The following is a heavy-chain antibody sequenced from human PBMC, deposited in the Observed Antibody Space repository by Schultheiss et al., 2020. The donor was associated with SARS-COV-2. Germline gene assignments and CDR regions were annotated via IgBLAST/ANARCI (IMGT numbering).Heavy chain of an antibody. J-gene: IGHJ3*02. CDR3: ARYPSNRRDFWSGYYSTDDAFDI. CDR2: ISYDGSNK. CDR1: GFTFSSYA. V-gene: IGHV3-30*04. Sequence: GGSLRLSCAASGFTFSSYAMHWVRQAPGKGLEWVAVISYDGSNKYYADSVKGRFTISRDNAKNTLYLQMHSLRAEDTAVYYCARYPSNRRDFWSGYYSTDDAFDIWGQGTMVTV. D-gene: IGHD3-3*01.